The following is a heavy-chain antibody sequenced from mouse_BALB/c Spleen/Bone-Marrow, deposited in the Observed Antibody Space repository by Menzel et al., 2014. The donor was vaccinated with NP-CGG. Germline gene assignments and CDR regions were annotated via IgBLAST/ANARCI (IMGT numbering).Heavy chain of an antibody. Sequence: VQLQQSGAEHVKPGASVKLSCTASGFNIKDTYMHWVKQRPEQGLEWIGRIDPANGNTKYDPKFQGKATITADTSSNTAYLQLSSLTSEDTAVYYCASYYYGSAWFAYWGQGTLVTVSA. D-gene: IGHD1-1*01. CDR1: GFNIKDTY. CDR3: ASYYYGSAWFAY. CDR2: IDPANGNT. V-gene: IGHV14-3*02. J-gene: IGHJ3*01.